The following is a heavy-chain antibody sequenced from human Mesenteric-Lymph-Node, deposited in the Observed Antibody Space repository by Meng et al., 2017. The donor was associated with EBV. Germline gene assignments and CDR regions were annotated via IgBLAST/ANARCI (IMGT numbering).Heavy chain of an antibody. CDR1: GVTFSSYA. Sequence: VPRPELVGGIIPPWRVLSLSCAASGVTFSSYAMSSVHQAPGKGLECVSGIRDSDGTTNYADSVKVRFTISRDNSKNTLYLQMNSLRAEDTAVYYCAKAQSNFDWVVNVDYWGQGTLVTVSS. CDR2: IRDSDGTT. D-gene: IGHD3-9*01. J-gene: IGHJ4*02. CDR3: AKAQSNFDWVVNVDY. V-gene: IGHV3-23*01.